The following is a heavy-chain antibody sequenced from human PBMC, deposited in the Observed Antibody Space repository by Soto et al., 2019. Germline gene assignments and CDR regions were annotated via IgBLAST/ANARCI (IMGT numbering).Heavy chain of an antibody. CDR1: GFTFSSHW. J-gene: IGHJ3*02. D-gene: IGHD2-2*01. CDR2: INTDGGIT. Sequence: EVQLVESGGDLVQPGGSLRLSCAASGFTFSSHWMHWVRRVPGKGLVWVSHINTDGGITGYADSVKGRFTISRDNAKNTPYLQMDGLRVEATSVYYCTREAGYCSRTSCYRRAFDSWGQGTMVTVSS. V-gene: IGHV3-74*01. CDR3: TREAGYCSRTSCYRRAFDS.